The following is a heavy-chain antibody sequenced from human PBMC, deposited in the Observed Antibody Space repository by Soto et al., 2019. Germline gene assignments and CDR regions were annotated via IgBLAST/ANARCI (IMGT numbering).Heavy chain of an antibody. CDR2: IYSGGST. J-gene: IGHJ6*02. CDR1: GFTVSSNY. Sequence: GSLRLSCAASGFTVSSNYMSWVRQAPGKGLEWVSVIYSGGSTYYADSVKGRFTISRDNSKNTLYLQMNSLRAEDTAVYYCARDRSQGYCTNGVCYVPFGMDVWGQGTTVTVS. CDR3: ARDRSQGYCTNGVCYVPFGMDV. V-gene: IGHV3-53*01. D-gene: IGHD2-8*01.